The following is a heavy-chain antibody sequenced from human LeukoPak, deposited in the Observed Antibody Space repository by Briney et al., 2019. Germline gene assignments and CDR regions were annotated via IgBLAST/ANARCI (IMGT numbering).Heavy chain of an antibody. CDR1: GYTFTSYY. CDR2: INPSGGST. D-gene: IGHD6-19*01. V-gene: IGHV1-46*01. CDR3: ARDFLGAVAGTREYFQH. J-gene: IGHJ1*01. Sequence: GASVKVSCKASGYTFTSYYMHWVRQAPGQGLEWRGIINPSGGSTSYAQKFQGRVTMTRDTSTSTVYMELSSLRSEDTAVYYCARDFLGAVAGTREYFQHWGQGTLVTVSS.